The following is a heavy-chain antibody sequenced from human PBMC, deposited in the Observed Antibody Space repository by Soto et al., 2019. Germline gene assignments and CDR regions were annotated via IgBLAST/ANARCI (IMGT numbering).Heavy chain of an antibody. CDR2: ISTFNLNA. CDR1: GYTFTDYG. CDR3: ARISGYSSGWFAT. V-gene: IGHV1-18*04. J-gene: IGHJ5*02. D-gene: IGHD2-15*01. Sequence: QVQLVQSGPEVKKPGASVKVSCKTSGYTFTDYGLSWVRQAPGQGLECLGWISTFNLNAHYAHSLQDRVTMTIDTSTSTDSLELTSLRSDDTGMYYCARISGYSSGWFATWGQGTLVTVSS.